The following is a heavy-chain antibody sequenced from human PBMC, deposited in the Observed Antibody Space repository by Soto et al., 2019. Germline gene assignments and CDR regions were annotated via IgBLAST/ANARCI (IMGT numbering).Heavy chain of an antibody. CDR1: GGSISSGGYY. V-gene: IGHV4-31*03. CDR2: IYHSGST. J-gene: IGHJ6*02. CDR3: ASGHLYGMDV. Sequence: QVQLQESGPGLVKPSQTLSLTCTVSGGSISSGGYYWSWIRQHPGKGLEWIGEIYHSGSTNYNPSLKSRVTISVDKSKNQFSLKLSSVTAADTAVYYCASGHLYGMDVWGQGTTVTVSS.